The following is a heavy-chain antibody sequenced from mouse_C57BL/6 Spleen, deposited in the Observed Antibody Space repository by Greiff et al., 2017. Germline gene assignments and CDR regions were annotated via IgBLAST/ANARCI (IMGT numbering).Heavy chain of an antibody. CDR2: ISDGGSYT. CDR1: GFTFSSYA. D-gene: IGHD1-1*01. Sequence: EVKVEESGGGLVKPGGSLKLSCAASGFTFSSYAMSWVRQTPEKRLEWVATISDGGSYTYYPDNVKGRFTISRDNAKNNLYLQMSHLKSEDTAMYYCARGYGSPYYFDYWGQGTTLTVSS. CDR3: ARGYGSPYYFDY. J-gene: IGHJ2*01. V-gene: IGHV5-4*03.